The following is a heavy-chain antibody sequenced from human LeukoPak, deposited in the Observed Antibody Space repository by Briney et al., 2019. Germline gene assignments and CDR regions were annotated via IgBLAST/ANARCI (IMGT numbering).Heavy chain of an antibody. D-gene: IGHD3-22*01. CDR2: IYYSGST. CDR1: GGSISSSSYY. CDR3: AADSSGYYYMDY. V-gene: IGHV4-39*01. J-gene: IGHJ4*02. Sequence: SETLSLTCTVSGGSISSSSYYWGGIRQPPGKGLEWIGSIYYSGSTYYNPSLKSRVTISVDTSKNQFSLKLNSVTAADTAVYYCAADSSGYYYMDYWGQGTLVTVSS.